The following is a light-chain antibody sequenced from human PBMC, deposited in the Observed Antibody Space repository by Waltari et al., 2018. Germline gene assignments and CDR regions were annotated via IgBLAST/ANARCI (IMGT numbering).Light chain of an antibody. V-gene: IGKV1-5*03. CDR3: QQYNSYSLLS. J-gene: IGKJ4*01. CDR1: QSINNW. Sequence: DIQMTQSPSTLSASVGDRFSITCRASQSINNWLAWYQQKPGKAPKLLIYKASSLESGVPSRFSGSGSVTEFTLTISSLQPDDFATYYCQQYNSYSLLSFGGGTKVEIK. CDR2: KAS.